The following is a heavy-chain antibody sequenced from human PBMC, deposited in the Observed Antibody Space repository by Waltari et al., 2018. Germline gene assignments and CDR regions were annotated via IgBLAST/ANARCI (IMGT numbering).Heavy chain of an antibody. D-gene: IGHD3-3*01. Sequence: QVQLVQSGAEVLKPGASVKVSCPASGYTFITYEINWVRQVAGQGLEWLGWVNPNSGATAYAQKFQGRITMTWDTSISTAYMELSNLRSDDTAVLYCARGRDVFANFDYNWFDPWGQGTLVTVSS. CDR3: ARGRDVFANFDYNWFDP. CDR2: VNPNSGAT. CDR1: GYTFITYE. J-gene: IGHJ5*02. V-gene: IGHV1-8*01.